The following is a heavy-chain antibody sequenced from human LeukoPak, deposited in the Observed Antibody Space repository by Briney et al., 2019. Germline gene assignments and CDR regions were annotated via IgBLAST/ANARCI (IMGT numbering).Heavy chain of an antibody. J-gene: IGHJ3*02. CDR2: IRYDGSNK. D-gene: IGHD3-22*01. CDR1: GFTFSSYG. Sequence: GGSLRLSCAASGFTFSSYGMHWVRQAPGKGLEWVAFIRYDGSNKYYADSVKGRFTISRDNSKNTLYLQMNSLRAEDTAVYYCARHRTYYYDSSAYPRGDAFDIWGQGTMVTVSS. CDR3: ARHRTYYYDSSAYPRGDAFDI. V-gene: IGHV3-30*02.